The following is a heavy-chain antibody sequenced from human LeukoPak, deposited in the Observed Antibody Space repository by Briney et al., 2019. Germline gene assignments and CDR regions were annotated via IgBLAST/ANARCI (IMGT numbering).Heavy chain of an antibody. J-gene: IGHJ5*02. CDR2: IYTSGST. V-gene: IGHV4-61*02. CDR3: ARDPNCDDFWSGCWSP. Sequence: PSETLSLTCTVSGGSISSGSYYWSWIRQPAGKGLEWIGRIYTSGSTNYNPSLKSRVSISVDTSKNQFSLKLSPVTAADTAVYYCARDPNCDDFWSGCWSPWGQGTLVTVSS. CDR1: GGSISSGSYY. D-gene: IGHD3-3*01.